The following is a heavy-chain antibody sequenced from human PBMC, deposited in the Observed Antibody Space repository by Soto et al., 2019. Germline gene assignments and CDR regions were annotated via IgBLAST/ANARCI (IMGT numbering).Heavy chain of an antibody. CDR1: GFTFDDYG. CDR3: ARGLGRLEPNYYYYYMDV. V-gene: IGHV3-20*01. D-gene: IGHD1-1*01. CDR2: INWNGGST. J-gene: IGHJ6*03. Sequence: GGSLRLSCAASGFTFDDYGMSWVRQAPGKGLEWVSGINWNGGSTGYADSVKGRFTISRDNAKNSLYLQMNSLRAEDTALYHCARGLGRLEPNYYYYYMDVWGKGTTVTVSS.